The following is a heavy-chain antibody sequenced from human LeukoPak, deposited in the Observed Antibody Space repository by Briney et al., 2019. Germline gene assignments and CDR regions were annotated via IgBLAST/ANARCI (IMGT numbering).Heavy chain of an antibody. D-gene: IGHD2-2*01. CDR1: GFTFSTYS. CDR3: ARDVFGTSLGY. V-gene: IGHV3-21*01. Sequence: GGSLRLSCAASGFTFSTYSMNWVRQAPGKGLEWVSSISSTSSYIYYADSVKGRFTISRDNAQKSLYLRMNSLRAEETAVYYCARDVFGTSLGYWGQGTLVTVSS. CDR2: ISSTSSYI. J-gene: IGHJ4*02.